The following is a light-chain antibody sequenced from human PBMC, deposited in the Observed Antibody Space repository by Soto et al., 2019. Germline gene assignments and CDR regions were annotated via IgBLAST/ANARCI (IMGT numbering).Light chain of an antibody. CDR2: GAS. CDR1: QSVTSSY. CDR3: QQHGSSPFT. V-gene: IGKV3-20*01. Sequence: EVVLTHSPGTLSLSPGERATLSCRASQSVTSSYLAWYQQKPGQAPRLLIYGASTRATGIPDRFSASGSGADFTLTISRLEPEDFAVYYCQQHGSSPFTFGPGTKVDIK. J-gene: IGKJ3*01.